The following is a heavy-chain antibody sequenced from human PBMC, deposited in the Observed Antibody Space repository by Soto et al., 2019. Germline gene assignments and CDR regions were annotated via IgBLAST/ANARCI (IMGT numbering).Heavy chain of an antibody. J-gene: IGHJ3*01. CDR2: IWYDGSNK. D-gene: IGHD4-17*01. Sequence: QVQLVESGGGVVQPGRSLRLSCAASGFTFSSYDMHWVRQAPGKGLDWMAVIWYDGSNKDYADSVKGRFTISRDNSKNTLYLQMNGLRGEDTAVYYCARGYGVKSGTFDFWGQGTMVTVSS. CDR3: ARGYGVKSGTFDF. CDR1: GFTFSSYD. V-gene: IGHV3-33*01.